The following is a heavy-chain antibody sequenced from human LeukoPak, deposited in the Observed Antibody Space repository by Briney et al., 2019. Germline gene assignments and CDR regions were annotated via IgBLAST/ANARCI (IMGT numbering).Heavy chain of an antibody. V-gene: IGHV1-18*01. CDR1: GYTFTSYG. CDR3: ARGKLIAAAGTFDY. Sequence: ASVKVSCKASGYTFTSYGISWVRQAPGQGLEWMGWISAYNGNTNYAQKLQGRVTMTTDTSTSTATMELRSLRSDDTAVYHCARGKLIAAAGTFDYWGQGTLVTVSS. D-gene: IGHD6-13*01. J-gene: IGHJ4*02. CDR2: ISAYNGNT.